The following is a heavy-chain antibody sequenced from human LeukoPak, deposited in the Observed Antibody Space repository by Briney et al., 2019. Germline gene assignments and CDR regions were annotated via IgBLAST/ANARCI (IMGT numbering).Heavy chain of an antibody. CDR2: ISYDGSNK. CDR3: AREGATVTTSVRRFDY. D-gene: IGHD4-17*01. Sequence: GGSPRLSCAASGFTFSSYAMHWVRQAPGKGLEWVAVISYDGSNKYYADSVKGRFTISRDNSKNTLYLQMNSLRAEDTAVYYCAREGATVTTSVRRFDYWGQGTLVAVSS. J-gene: IGHJ4*02. CDR1: GFTFSSYA. V-gene: IGHV3-30-3*01.